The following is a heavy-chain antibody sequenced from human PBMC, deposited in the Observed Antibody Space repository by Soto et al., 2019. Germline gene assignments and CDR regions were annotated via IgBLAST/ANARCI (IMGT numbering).Heavy chain of an antibody. CDR1: GFTFSGYC. Sequence: GWSLRLSCAASGFTFSGYCMHWVRQAPGKGLEWVSPIKSDGSVTTYADSVTGRFSISRDNSKNTVYLQMDSLRVEDTAVYYCGRNAIFVRGVPDEYWGQGTPVTV. D-gene: IGHD3-10*02. CDR3: GRNAIFVRGVPDEY. J-gene: IGHJ4*02. V-gene: IGHV3-74*03. CDR2: IKSDGSVT.